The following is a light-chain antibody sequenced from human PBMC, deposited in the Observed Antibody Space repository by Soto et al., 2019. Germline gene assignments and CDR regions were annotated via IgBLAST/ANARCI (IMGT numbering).Light chain of an antibody. V-gene: IGLV2-14*01. CDR3: TSYTTSSTHWV. J-gene: IGLJ3*02. CDR1: SSDVGGYNY. CDR2: EVN. Sequence: QSALTQPASVSGSPGQSITISCTGTSSDVGGYNYVPWYQQHPGKAPKLMIYEVNNRPSGVSNRFSGSKSGNTASLTISGLQAEDEADYYCTSYTTSSTHWVFGGGTKLTVL.